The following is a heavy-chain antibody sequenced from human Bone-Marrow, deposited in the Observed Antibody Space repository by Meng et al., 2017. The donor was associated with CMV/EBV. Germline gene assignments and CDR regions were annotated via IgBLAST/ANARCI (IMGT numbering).Heavy chain of an antibody. D-gene: IGHD4-23*01. CDR1: GFTFSSYA. Sequence: GESLKISCAASGFTFSSYAMHWVRQAPGKGLEWVAVISYDGSNKYYADSVKGRFTISRDNSKNTLYLQMNSLRAEDTAVYYCARDRRTTVVTRGFYYYYYGMDVWGQGTTVTFSS. CDR3: ARDRRTTVVTRGFYYYYYGMDV. J-gene: IGHJ6*02. CDR2: ISYDGSNK. V-gene: IGHV3-30-3*01.